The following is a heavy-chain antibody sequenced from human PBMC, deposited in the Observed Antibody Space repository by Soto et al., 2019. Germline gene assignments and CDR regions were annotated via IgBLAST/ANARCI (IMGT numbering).Heavy chain of an antibody. CDR3: VRDATKTLRDWFDP. D-gene: IGHD1-1*01. CDR2: IYATGTT. Sequence: QVQLQESGPGMAKPSETLSLTCSVSGASISGFYWSWIRKSAGKGLEWIGRIYATGTTDYNPSLKSRVMMSVDTSKKQFSLKLRSVTAADTAVYYCVRDATKTLRDWFDPWGQGISVTVSS. CDR1: GASISGFY. V-gene: IGHV4-4*07. J-gene: IGHJ5*02.